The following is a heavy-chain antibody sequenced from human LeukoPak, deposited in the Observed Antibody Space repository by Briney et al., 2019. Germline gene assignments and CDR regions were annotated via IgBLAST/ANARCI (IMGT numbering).Heavy chain of an antibody. J-gene: IGHJ4*02. V-gene: IGHV4-39*07. D-gene: IGHD5-12*01. Sequence: PSETLSLTCTVSGGSISSSSYYWGWIRQPPGKGLEWIGSIYYSGSTYYNPSLKSRVTISVDTSKNQFSLKLSSVTAADTAVYYCARETGKWLRVDYWGQGTLVTVSS. CDR1: GGSISSSSYY. CDR2: IYYSGST. CDR3: ARETGKWLRVDY.